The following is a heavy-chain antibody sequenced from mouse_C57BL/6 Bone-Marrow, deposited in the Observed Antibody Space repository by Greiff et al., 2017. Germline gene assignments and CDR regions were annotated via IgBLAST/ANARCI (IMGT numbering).Heavy chain of an antibody. CDR3: ARDYGSSYWYFDV. CDR2: IYPRDGST. CDR1: GYTFTSYD. J-gene: IGHJ1*03. D-gene: IGHD1-1*01. V-gene: IGHV1-85*01. Sequence: QVQLKQSGPELVKPGASVKLSCEASGYTFTSYDINWVKQRPGQGLEWIGWIYPRDGSTKYNEKFKGKATLTVDPSSSTAYMELHSLTSEDSAVYFCARDYGSSYWYFDVWGTGTTVTVSS.